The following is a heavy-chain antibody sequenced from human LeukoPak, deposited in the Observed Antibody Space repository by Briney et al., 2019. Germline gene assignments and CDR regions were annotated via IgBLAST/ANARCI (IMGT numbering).Heavy chain of an antibody. J-gene: IGHJ4*02. Sequence: PGGSLRLSCAASGFTFSSYWMSWVRQAPGKGLEWVANIKQDGSEKYYVDSVKGRFTISRDNAKNSLYLQMDSLRAEDTAVYYCARDPIFNSCYSDYWGQGTLVTVSS. D-gene: IGHD3-3*02. CDR3: ARDPIFNSCYSDY. CDR1: GFTFSSYW. CDR2: IKQDGSEK. V-gene: IGHV3-7*01.